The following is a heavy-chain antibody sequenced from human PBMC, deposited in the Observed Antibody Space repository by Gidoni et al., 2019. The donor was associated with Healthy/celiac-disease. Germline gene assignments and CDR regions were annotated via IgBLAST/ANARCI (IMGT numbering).Heavy chain of an antibody. CDR2: SSWNSGSI. V-gene: IGHV3-9*01. CDR1: GFTFDAYA. CDR3: ARGGVTTSYYYYGMDV. J-gene: IGHJ6*02. Sequence: EVQLVESGGGLVQPGSSLRLSCAASGFTFDAYAMHWVRQAPGKGLEWVSGSSWNSGSIGDADSVKGRFTISRDNAKNSLYLQMNSLRAEDTALYYCARGGVTTSYYYYGMDVWGQGTTVTVSS. D-gene: IGHD4-17*01.